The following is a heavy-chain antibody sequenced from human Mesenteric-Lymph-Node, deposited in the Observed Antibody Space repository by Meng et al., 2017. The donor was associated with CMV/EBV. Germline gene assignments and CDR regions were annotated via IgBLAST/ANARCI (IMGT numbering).Heavy chain of an antibody. V-gene: IGHV1-69*10. CDR1: GGTFSSYA. D-gene: IGHD6-13*01. CDR3: ARDKKVAAPIRYHHYSMDV. J-gene: IGHJ6*02. Sequence: SVKVSCKASGGTFSSYAISWVRQAPGQGLEWMGGIIPVFGIAKSARNFQGRVTINADKSTRTVYMELSSLRSDDTAVYYCARDKKVAAPIRYHHYSMDVWGQGTKVTVSS. CDR2: IIPVFGIA.